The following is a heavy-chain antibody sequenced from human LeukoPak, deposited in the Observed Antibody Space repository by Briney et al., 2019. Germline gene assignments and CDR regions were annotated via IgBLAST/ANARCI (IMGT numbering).Heavy chain of an antibody. CDR3: VRVGQGIDDAFDI. CDR2: IYYSGST. Sequence: SETLSLTCTVSGGSISSYYWSWIRQPPGKGLEWIGYIYYSGSTNYNPSLKSRVTISVDTSKNQFSLKLSSVAAADTAVYYCVRVGQGIDDAFDIWGQGTMVTVSS. J-gene: IGHJ3*02. CDR1: GGSISSYY. V-gene: IGHV4-59*01.